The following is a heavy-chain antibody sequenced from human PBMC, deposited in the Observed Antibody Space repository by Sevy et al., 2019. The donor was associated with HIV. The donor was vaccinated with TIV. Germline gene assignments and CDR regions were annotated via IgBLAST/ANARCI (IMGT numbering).Heavy chain of an antibody. Sequence: ASVKVSCKASGYTFSDSGYYVHWVRQAPGQGLEWMGWINPKSGATNYAQKFRGRVTMTRDTSVSTANMGLNRLTSDDTAVYYCARESYDFWTGPVDYDYGMDVWGQGTTVTVS. V-gene: IGHV1-2*02. J-gene: IGHJ6*02. CDR1: GYTFSDSGYY. CDR2: INPKSGAT. CDR3: ARESYDFWTGPVDYDYGMDV. D-gene: IGHD3-3*01.